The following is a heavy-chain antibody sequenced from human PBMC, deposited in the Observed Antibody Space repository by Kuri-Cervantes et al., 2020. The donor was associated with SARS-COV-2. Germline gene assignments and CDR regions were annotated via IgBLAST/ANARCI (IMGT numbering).Heavy chain of an antibody. V-gene: IGHV4-38-2*02. Sequence: SETLSLTCTVSGYSISSGYYWGWIRQPPGKELEWIGSIYHSGSTYYNPSLKSRVTISVDTSKNQFSLKLSSVTAADTAVYYCARATMGDYYYYMDVWGKGTTVTVSS. CDR2: IYHSGST. CDR3: ARATMGDYYYYMDV. CDR1: GYSISSGYY. D-gene: IGHD3-10*01. J-gene: IGHJ6*03.